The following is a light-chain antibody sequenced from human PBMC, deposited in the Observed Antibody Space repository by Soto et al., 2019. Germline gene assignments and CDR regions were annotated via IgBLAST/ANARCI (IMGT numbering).Light chain of an antibody. CDR2: SAS. V-gene: IGKV1-5*03. CDR3: QQYDGYWT. CDR1: QSVSSW. Sequence: DIQMTQSPSTVSASVGDRVTIFCRASQSVSSWLAWYQQKPGKAPKLLIYSASTLQRGVPSRFSGSGSGTEFTLTISSLQADDFATYYCQQYDGYWTFGRGTKVDVK. J-gene: IGKJ1*01.